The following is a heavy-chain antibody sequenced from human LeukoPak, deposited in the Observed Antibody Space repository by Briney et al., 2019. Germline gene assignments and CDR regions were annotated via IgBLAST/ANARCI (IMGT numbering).Heavy chain of an antibody. D-gene: IGHD2-8*01. CDR2: INHSADT. CDR3: ARGWGTHGFDF. CDR1: GGSFSTYY. V-gene: IGHV4-34*01. Sequence: PPETLSLTCAVYGGSFSTYYWTWVRQSPGKGLEWIGDINHSADTNYNPSLKSRVSISMDASKNQFSLKSNSVTAADTAVYYCARGWGTHGFDFWGLGTPVTVS. J-gene: IGHJ4*02.